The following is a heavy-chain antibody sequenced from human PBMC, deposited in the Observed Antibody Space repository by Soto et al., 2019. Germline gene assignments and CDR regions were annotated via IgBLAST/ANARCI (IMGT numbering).Heavy chain of an antibody. Sequence: ETLSLTCAVYGGSFSGYYWSWIRQPPGKGLEWIGYIYSNASTNYDPSLKSRVTISADTSKNQFSLRLSSVTAADTAVYYCARSNYMDVWGKGATVTVSS. CDR3: ARSNYMDV. J-gene: IGHJ6*03. CDR2: IYSNAST. CDR1: GGSFSGYY. V-gene: IGHV4-59*01.